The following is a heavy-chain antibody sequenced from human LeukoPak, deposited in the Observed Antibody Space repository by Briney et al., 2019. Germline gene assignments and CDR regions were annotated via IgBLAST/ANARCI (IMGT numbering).Heavy chain of an antibody. CDR2: IYYSGST. D-gene: IGHD1-26*01. CDR1: GGSISGSGYS. J-gene: IGHJ5*02. V-gene: IGHV4-39*01. CDR3: ARHEYSGSYYGLSWFDP. Sequence: SEPLSLTCTVSGGSISGSGYSWGWIRQPPGKGLEWIARIYYSGSTYYNPSLKSRVTISVDTSKNQLSLKLSSLTAADAAVYYCARHEYSGSYYGLSWFDPWGQGTLVTVSS.